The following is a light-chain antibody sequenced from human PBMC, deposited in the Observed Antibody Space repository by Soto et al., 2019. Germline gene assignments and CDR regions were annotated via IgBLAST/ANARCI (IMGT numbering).Light chain of an antibody. CDR3: QQYDSSPRT. CDR1: QSVRRY. Sequence: EIVLTQSPGTLSLSPGETLSLSCRCSQSVRRYLAWYQHKPGQAPRLLIYDASNRATGIPDRFSGSGSGTDFTLTITRLEPEDFAVYYCQQYDSSPRTFGQGTKVEIK. V-gene: IGKV3-20*01. J-gene: IGKJ1*01. CDR2: DAS.